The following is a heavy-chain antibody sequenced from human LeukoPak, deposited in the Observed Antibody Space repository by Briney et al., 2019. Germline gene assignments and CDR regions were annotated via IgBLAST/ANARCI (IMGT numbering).Heavy chain of an antibody. V-gene: IGHV3-53*01. D-gene: IGHD3-22*01. CDR1: RVTVSSNH. CDR3: ARSYSYVSSGHFDY. J-gene: IGHJ4*02. CDR2: SYSGGST. Sequence: GGSLRPSFAAPRVTVSSNHMTWGRPAPGKRLGGVSVSYSGGSTYYADSVKGRFTISRDNSKNTLYLQMNSLRAEDTAVYYCARSYSYVSSGHFDYWGQGALVTVSS.